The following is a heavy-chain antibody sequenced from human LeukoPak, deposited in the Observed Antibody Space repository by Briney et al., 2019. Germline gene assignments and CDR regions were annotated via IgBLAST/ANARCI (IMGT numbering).Heavy chain of an antibody. D-gene: IGHD5-18*01. CDR1: GGPFSGYY. Sequence: KPSETLSLTCAVYGGPFSGYYWSWIRQPPGKGLEWIGEINHSGSTNYNPSLKSRVTISVDTSKNQFSLKLSSVTAADTAVYYCARGGWIRAFDIWGQGTMVTVSS. CDR2: INHSGST. CDR3: ARGGWIRAFDI. V-gene: IGHV4-34*01. J-gene: IGHJ3*02.